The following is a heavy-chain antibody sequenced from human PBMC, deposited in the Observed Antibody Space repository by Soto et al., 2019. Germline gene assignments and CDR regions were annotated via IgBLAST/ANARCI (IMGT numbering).Heavy chain of an antibody. CDR3: ARTSPVAGGFDY. V-gene: IGHV4-59*01. D-gene: IGHD6-19*01. J-gene: IGHJ4*02. Sequence: SETLSLTCTVSGGSISSYYWSWIRQPPGKGLEWIGYIYYSGSTNYNPSLKSRVTISADTSKNQISLKLTSVTAADTAVYYCARTSPVAGGFDYWGQRTLVTVSS. CDR2: IYYSGST. CDR1: GGSISSYY.